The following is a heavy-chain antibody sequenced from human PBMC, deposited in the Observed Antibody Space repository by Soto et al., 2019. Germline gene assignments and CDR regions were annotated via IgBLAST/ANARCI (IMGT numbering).Heavy chain of an antibody. Sequence: QVHLVQSGAEVKKPGASVKVSCQGSGYAFTTYGITWVRQAPGQGLEWMGWISAHNGNTNYAQKLQGRVTVTRDTPTSTAYMEPRSLSYDVTAVYYCARGRYADYWGQGALVTVSS. CDR2: ISAHNGNT. CDR3: ARGRYADY. D-gene: IGHD1-1*01. V-gene: IGHV1-18*01. CDR1: GYAFTTYG. J-gene: IGHJ4*02.